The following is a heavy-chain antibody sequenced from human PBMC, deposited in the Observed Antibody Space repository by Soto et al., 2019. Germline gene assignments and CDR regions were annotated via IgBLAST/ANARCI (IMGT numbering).Heavy chain of an antibody. D-gene: IGHD3-10*01. CDR3: ARDFYGSGSYRMLDY. J-gene: IGHJ4*02. V-gene: IGHV4-59*01. Sequence: SETLSLTCTVSGASFTSYFWSWIRQSPGRGLEWIGYIYYSGSTHYNPSLQSRVTISVDTSKNQFSLKLTSVTAADTAVYYCARDFYGSGSYRMLDYWGQGTLVTVSS. CDR1: GASFTSYF. CDR2: IYYSGST.